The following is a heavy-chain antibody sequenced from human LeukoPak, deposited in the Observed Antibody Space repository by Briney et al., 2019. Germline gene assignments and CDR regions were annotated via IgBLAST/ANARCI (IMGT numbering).Heavy chain of an antibody. J-gene: IGHJ6*03. V-gene: IGHV4-34*01. CDR1: GGSFSGHY. CDR3: ARTASYYYYYMDV. Sequence: SETLSLTCAVSGGSFSGHYWNWIRQPPGKGLEWIGEINHGGSTYYNPSLKSRVTISVDTSKNQFSLKLSSVTAADTAVYYCARTASYYYYYMDVWGKGTTVTISS. CDR2: INHGGST.